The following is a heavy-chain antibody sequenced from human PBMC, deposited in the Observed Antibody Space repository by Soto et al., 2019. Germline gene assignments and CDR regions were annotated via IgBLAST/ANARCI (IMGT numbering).Heavy chain of an antibody. V-gene: IGHV4-59*08. CDR1: GGSISSYY. Sequence: QVQLQESGPGLVKPSETLSLPCTVSGGSISSYYWSWIRQPPGKGLEWIGYIYYSGSTNYNPSLKSRVTISVDTSKNQFSLKLNSMTAADTAVYYCARRNYGSGSTYFDYWGQGTLVTVSS. CDR2: IYYSGST. D-gene: IGHD3-10*01. J-gene: IGHJ4*02. CDR3: ARRNYGSGSTYFDY.